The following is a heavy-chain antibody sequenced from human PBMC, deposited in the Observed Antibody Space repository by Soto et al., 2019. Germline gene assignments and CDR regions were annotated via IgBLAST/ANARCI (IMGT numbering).Heavy chain of an antibody. CDR3: AREWGLPPYYVMHV. CDR1: GDSVTSGSYY. Sequence: SETLSLTCIVSGDSVTSGSYYWTWLRQPPGKGLEWIGYISYTGRTKYNPSLQSRVTISVDTSKNDFSLNLSSVTAADTAVYFCAREWGLPPYYVMHVWGHGTAVTVYS. CDR2: ISYTGRT. J-gene: IGHJ6*02. V-gene: IGHV4-61*03. D-gene: IGHD7-27*01.